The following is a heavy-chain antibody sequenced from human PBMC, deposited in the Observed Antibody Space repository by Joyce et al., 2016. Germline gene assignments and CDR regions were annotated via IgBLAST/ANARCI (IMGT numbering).Heavy chain of an antibody. Sequence: QLVQSGAEVKNPGASVKISCKASGYTFGGYSLHWVRQAGGQRLEWMGYVIAGNDRTQYSKTFQGRVSITRDRSATTTFIELNRLTFDDTAIFYCARGWGTRALDLWGQGTLVTVSS. J-gene: IGHJ5*02. CDR1: GYTFGGYS. CDR3: ARGWGTRALDL. V-gene: IGHV1-3*01. D-gene: IGHD3-16*01. CDR2: VIAGNDRT.